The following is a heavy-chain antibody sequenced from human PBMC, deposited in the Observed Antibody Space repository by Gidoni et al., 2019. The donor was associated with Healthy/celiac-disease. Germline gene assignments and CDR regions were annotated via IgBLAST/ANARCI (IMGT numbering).Heavy chain of an antibody. CDR3: ARGGVKGGRTGGYMDV. V-gene: IGHV7-4-1*02. CDR1: GYTFTSYA. CDR2: INTNSGNP. Sequence: QVQLVQSGSELKKPGASVKVSCKASGYTFTSYAMNWVRQAPGQGREWMGWINTNSGNPTYAQGFTGRFVFSLDTSVSTAYLQISSLKAEDTAVYYCARGGVKGGRTGGYMDVWGKGTTVTVSS. J-gene: IGHJ6*03. D-gene: IGHD2-8*02.